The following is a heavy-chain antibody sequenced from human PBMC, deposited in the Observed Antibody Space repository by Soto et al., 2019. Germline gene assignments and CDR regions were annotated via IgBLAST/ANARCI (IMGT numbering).Heavy chain of an antibody. J-gene: IGHJ6*02. CDR3: RVWDGDASFYYYYGMDV. CDR2: IYYSGST. Sequence: SETLSLTCTVSGGSISSSSYYWGWIRQPPGKGLEWIGSIYYSGSTYYNPSLKSRVTISVDTSKNQFSLKLSSVTAADTAVYYCRVWDGDASFYYYYGMDVWGQGTTVTVSS. CDR1: GGSISSSSYY. V-gene: IGHV4-39*01. D-gene: IGHD4-17*01.